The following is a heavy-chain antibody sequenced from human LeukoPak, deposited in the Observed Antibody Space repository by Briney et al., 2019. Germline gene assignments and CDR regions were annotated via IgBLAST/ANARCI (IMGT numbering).Heavy chain of an antibody. CDR3: ARGRYYYGSSGFGDI. D-gene: IGHD3-22*01. J-gene: IGHJ3*02. CDR1: GYTFTSYD. V-gene: IGHV1-8*01. CDR2: MNPNSGNT. Sequence: ASVKVSCKASGYTFTSYDINWVRQATGQGLEWMGWMNPNSGNTGYAQKFQGRVTMTRNTSVSAAYMELSSVRSEDSSVYSCARGRYYYGSSGFGDIWGQGTMVTVSS.